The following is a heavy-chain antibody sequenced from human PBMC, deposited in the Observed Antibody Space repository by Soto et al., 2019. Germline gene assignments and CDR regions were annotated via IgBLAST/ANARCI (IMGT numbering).Heavy chain of an antibody. CDR1: GFTFSSYG. CDR3: ARDLLGYCSGGSCYPNDY. V-gene: IGHV3-33*01. Sequence: GGSLRLSCAASGFTFSSYGMHWVRQAPGKGLEWVAVIWYDGSNKYYADSVKGRFTISRDNSKNTLYLQMNSLRAEDTAVYYCARDLLGYCSGGSCYPNDYWGQGTLVTVSS. J-gene: IGHJ4*02. D-gene: IGHD2-15*01. CDR2: IWYDGSNK.